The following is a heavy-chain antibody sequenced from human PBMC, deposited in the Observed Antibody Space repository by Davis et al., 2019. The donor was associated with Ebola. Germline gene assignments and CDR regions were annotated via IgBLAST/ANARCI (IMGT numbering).Heavy chain of an antibody. V-gene: IGHV4-59*08. J-gene: IGHJ5*02. Sequence: PGGSLRLSCTVSGGSISGSYWSWIRQTPGKGLEWIGYIYYKGSTNYNPSLKGRVTISVDTSKNQFSLRLASVTAADTAVYYCARREVVTTGDSFDPWGQGRLVIVSS. CDR1: GGSISGSY. CDR2: IYYKGST. D-gene: IGHD2-15*01. CDR3: ARREVVTTGDSFDP.